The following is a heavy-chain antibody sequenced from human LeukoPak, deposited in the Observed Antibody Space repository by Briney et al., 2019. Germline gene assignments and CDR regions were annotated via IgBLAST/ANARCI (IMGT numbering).Heavy chain of an antibody. J-gene: IGHJ4*02. D-gene: IGHD6-13*01. CDR3: AKGQSSSWYRNHFDY. CDR1: GFSFGDYA. CDR2: ISWNSGNI. V-gene: IGHV3-9*01. Sequence: GRSLRLSCAASGFSFGDYAIHWVRQAPGKGLEWVSGISWNSGNIGYADSVKGRFTISRDNAKNSLYLQMNSLRAEDTAFYYCAKGQSSSWYRNHFDYWGQGTLVTVSS.